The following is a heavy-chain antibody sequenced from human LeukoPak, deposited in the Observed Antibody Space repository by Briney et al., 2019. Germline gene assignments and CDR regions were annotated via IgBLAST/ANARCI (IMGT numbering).Heavy chain of an antibody. CDR2: IYYSGNT. CDR3: ARTYVANSFDI. D-gene: IGHD3-16*01. V-gene: IGHV4-59*11. CDR1: GGSISSHY. J-gene: IGHJ3*02. Sequence: SETLSLTCTVSGGSISSHYWSWIRQPPGRGLEWIGYIYYSGNTIYNPSLKSRVTISVDTSKNQFSLKLSSVTAADTAVYYCARTYVANSFDIWGQGTMVTVSS.